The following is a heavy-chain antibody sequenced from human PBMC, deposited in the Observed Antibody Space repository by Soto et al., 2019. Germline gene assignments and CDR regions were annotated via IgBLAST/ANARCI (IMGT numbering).Heavy chain of an antibody. V-gene: IGHV4-39*02. Sequence: SETLSLTCTVSGGSIISSSYYWGWIRQPPGKGLEWIGSIYYSGSTYYNPSLKSRVTISVDTSKNQFSLKLSSVTAADTAVYYCAREGYDSDRINWFDLWGQGTLVTVSS. CDR3: AREGYDSDRINWFDL. D-gene: IGHD2-15*01. CDR2: IYYSGST. J-gene: IGHJ5*02. CDR1: GGSIISSSYY.